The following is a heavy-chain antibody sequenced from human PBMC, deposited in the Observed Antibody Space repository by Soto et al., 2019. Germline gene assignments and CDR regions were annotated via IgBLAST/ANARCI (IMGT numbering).Heavy chain of an antibody. J-gene: IGHJ1*01. V-gene: IGHV3-30*03. CDR1: GFTFSSYA. Sequence: GGSLRLSCAASGFTFSSYAMHWVRQAPGKGLEWVAVISYDGRNKYYADSVKGRFTISRDNSKNTLYLQMNSLRAEDTAVYYCARDRDYSGSGRYEDFPHWGQGT. CDR2: ISYDGRNK. CDR3: ARDRDYSGSGRYEDFPH. D-gene: IGHD3-10*01.